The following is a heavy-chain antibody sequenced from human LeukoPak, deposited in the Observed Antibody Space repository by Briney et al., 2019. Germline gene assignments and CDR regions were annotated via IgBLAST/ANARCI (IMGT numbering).Heavy chain of an antibody. Sequence: GGSLRLSCAASGCTFDDYAMHWVRQAPGKGLEWVSAISGSGGSTYYADSVKGRFTISRDNSKNTLYLQMNSLRAEDTAVYYCAASHQPRNYEYFQHWGQGTLVTVSS. V-gene: IGHV3-23*01. J-gene: IGHJ1*01. CDR2: ISGSGGST. CDR3: AASHQPRNYEYFQH. D-gene: IGHD1-14*01. CDR1: GCTFDDYA.